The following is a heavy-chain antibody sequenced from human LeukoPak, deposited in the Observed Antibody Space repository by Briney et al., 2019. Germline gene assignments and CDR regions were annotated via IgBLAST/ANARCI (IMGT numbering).Heavy chain of an antibody. D-gene: IGHD3-3*01. CDR1: GFTFSSYG. J-gene: IGHJ3*02. V-gene: IGHV3-33*01. CDR3: AGSFWPYAFDI. CDR2: IWYDGSNK. Sequence: GGSLRLSCAASGFTFSSYGMHWVRQAPGKGLEWVAVIWYDGSNKYYADSVKGRFTISRDNSKNTLYLQMNSLRAEDTAVYYCAGSFWPYAFDIWGQGTMVTVSS.